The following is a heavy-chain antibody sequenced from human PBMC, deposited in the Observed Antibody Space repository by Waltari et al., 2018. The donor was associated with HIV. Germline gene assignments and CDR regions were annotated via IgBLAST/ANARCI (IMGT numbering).Heavy chain of an antibody. CDR3: ATAYGVDGELNH. CDR1: GGTLSGPT. V-gene: IGHV1-69*13. Sequence: QVQLVQSGAEVKKPGSSVKVSCKAPGGTLSGPTLSWVRQAPGQGRQWVGGVNPTVPTTKYAPNVPGVCPITADEATSTAYTELSSVSSEDTAVYYCATAYGVDGELNHWGQGTLVTVSS. D-gene: IGHD4-17*01. CDR2: VNPTVPTT. J-gene: IGHJ5*02.